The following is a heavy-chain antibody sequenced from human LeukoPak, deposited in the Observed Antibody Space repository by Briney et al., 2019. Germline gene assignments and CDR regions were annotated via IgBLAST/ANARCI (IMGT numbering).Heavy chain of an antibody. CDR1: GFTFSSYA. D-gene: IGHD6-13*01. Sequence: GGSLRLSCAASGFTFSSYAMGWVRRAPGKGLEWVSAISVSGGSTYYADPVKGRFTISRDNSKNTLYLHMNSLRAEDTAVYYCAKDARIAAGYAGLFDNWGQGTLVTVSS. CDR2: ISVSGGST. V-gene: IGHV3-23*01. J-gene: IGHJ4*02. CDR3: AKDARIAAGYAGLFDN.